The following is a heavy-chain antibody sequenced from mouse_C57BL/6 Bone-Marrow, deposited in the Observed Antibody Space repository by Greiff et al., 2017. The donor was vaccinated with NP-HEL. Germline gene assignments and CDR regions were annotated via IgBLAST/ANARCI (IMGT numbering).Heavy chain of an antibody. CDR2: ISNLAYSI. CDR3: ARQGYSNYLYYFDY. CDR1: GFTFSDYG. V-gene: IGHV5-15*01. J-gene: IGHJ2*01. D-gene: IGHD2-5*01. Sequence: EVHLVESGGGLVQPGGSLKLSCAASGFTFSDYGMAWVRQAPRKGPEWVAFISNLAYSIYYADTVTGRFTISRENAKNTLYLEMSSLRSEDTAMYYCARQGYSNYLYYFDYWGQGTTLTVSS.